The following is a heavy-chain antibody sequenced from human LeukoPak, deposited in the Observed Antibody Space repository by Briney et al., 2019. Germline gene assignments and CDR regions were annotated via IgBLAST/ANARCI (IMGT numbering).Heavy chain of an antibody. V-gene: IGHV1-46*01. Sequence: ASVKVSCKASGYTFTGYYMHWVRQAPGQGLEWMGIINPSGGSTSYAQKFQGRVTMTRDTSTSTVYMELSSLRSEDTAVYYCARDKIAAAVNYYYGMDVWGQGTTVTVSS. D-gene: IGHD6-13*01. CDR2: INPSGGST. J-gene: IGHJ6*02. CDR1: GYTFTGYY. CDR3: ARDKIAAAVNYYYGMDV.